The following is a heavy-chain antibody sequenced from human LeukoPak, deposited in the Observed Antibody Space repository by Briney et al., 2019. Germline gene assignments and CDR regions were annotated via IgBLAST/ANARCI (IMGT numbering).Heavy chain of an antibody. V-gene: IGHV3-53*01. CDR1: VFSVSGNY. CDR2: TYSGGTT. Sequence: GGSLRLSCAVSVFSVSGNYMSCVRLTPGRGLECVSVTYSGGTTFYAGSVEGRFTISRDNSKNTLYLQMNSLTADDTAVYYCARGRETDSGGYVYYLDYWGQGTLVTVSS. CDR3: ARGRETDSGGYVYYLDY. J-gene: IGHJ4*02. D-gene: IGHD4-17*01.